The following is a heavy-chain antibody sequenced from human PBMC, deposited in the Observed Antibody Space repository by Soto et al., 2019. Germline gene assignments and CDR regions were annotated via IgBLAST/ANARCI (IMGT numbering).Heavy chain of an antibody. CDR3: ARDLAAGDH. D-gene: IGHD6-13*01. Sequence: QVQXVQSGAEVKKPGASVKLSCRTSGYTFTXYYIXWVRQAPGQGLEWLGIINPASGSTNYAQDFQGRVTLTMDTSTTTVYMDLSGLRAEDTAIFYCARDLAAGDHWGQGTLVTVSS. CDR2: INPASGST. V-gene: IGHV1-46*01. J-gene: IGHJ4*02. CDR1: GYTFTXYY.